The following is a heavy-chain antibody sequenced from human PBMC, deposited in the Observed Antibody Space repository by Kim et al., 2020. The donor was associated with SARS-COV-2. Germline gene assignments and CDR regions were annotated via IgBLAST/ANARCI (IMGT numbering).Heavy chain of an antibody. J-gene: IGHJ5*02. V-gene: IGHV1-2*02. CDR3: ARGIDR. Sequence: ASVKVSCEASTYIFTDYYIHWVRQAPGQGLEWMGWINFNSGDTNYAQNFQGRVTMTRDTSISTAYMELSRLRSDDTAVYYCARGIDRWGQGTHVTVTS. D-gene: IGHD3-3*02. CDR2: INFNSGDT. CDR1: TYIFTDYY.